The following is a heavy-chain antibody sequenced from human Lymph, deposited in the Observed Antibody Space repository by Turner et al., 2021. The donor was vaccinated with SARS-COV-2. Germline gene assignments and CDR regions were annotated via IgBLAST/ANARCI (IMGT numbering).Heavy chain of an antibody. CDR3: ARREWGGSLGHIDY. Sequence: EVQLVQSGAEVKKPGESLKISCKGSGYSFTSYWIGWVRQMPGEGLGWLGIIFPCDSDTRYSPSFQGQVTISADKSISTAHLQWSSLKASDTAMYYCARREWGGSLGHIDYWGQGTLVTVSS. D-gene: IGHD3-3*01. CDR1: GYSFTSYW. J-gene: IGHJ4*02. V-gene: IGHV5-51*01. CDR2: IFPCDSDT.